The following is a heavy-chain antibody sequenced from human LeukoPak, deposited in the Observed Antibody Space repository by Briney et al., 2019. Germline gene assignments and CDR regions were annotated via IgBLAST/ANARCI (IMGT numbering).Heavy chain of an antibody. CDR2: IIPIFGTA. J-gene: IGHJ6*02. Sequence: ASVKVSCKASGGTFSSYAISWVRQAPGQGLEWMGGIIPIFGTANYAQKFQGRVTMTRDTSTSTVYMELSSLRSEDTAVYYCASSRQWLVRDDYGMDVWGQGTTVTVSS. CDR1: GGTFSSYA. V-gene: IGHV1-69*05. D-gene: IGHD6-19*01. CDR3: ASSRQWLVRDDYGMDV.